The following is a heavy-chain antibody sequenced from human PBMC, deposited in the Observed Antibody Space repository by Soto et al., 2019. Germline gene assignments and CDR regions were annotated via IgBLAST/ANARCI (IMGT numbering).Heavy chain of an antibody. D-gene: IGHD1-26*01. CDR2: ITVHNGNT. CDR3: ARVRGGNYQQAFDL. V-gene: IGHV1-18*01. J-gene: IGHJ3*01. CDR1: GYTFTSYG. Sequence: QFQLVQSGGEVKKPGASVRVSCKASGYTFTSYGISWVRQAPGQGLEWMGWITVHNGNTNYAEKFQDRVTMTSDTSTTTAYMEMRSLGLDDTAVFSCARVRGGNYQQAFDLWGQGTVVTVSS.